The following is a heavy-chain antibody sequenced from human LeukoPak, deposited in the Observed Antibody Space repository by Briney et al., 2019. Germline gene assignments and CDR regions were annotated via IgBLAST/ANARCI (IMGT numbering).Heavy chain of an antibody. CDR1: GGSLSSYY. CDR2: IYTSGST. Sequence: SETLSLTCTVSGGSLSSYYWSWIRQPAGKGLEWIGRIYTSGSTNYNPSLKSRVTMSVDTSKNQFSLKLSSVTAADTAVYYCAREIVVVPAAIGWFDPWGQGTLVTVSS. J-gene: IGHJ5*02. V-gene: IGHV4-4*07. CDR3: AREIVVVPAAIGWFDP. D-gene: IGHD2-2*01.